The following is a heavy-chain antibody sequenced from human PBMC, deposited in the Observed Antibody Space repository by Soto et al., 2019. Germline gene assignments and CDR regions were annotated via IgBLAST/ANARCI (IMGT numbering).Heavy chain of an antibody. V-gene: IGHV3-23*01. CDR1: GFTFSSYS. CDR2: ISGSGGST. D-gene: IGHD6-13*01. J-gene: IGHJ3*02. CDR3: SKGAGTVFDAFDI. Sequence: GGSLRLSCAASGFTFSSYSMNWVRQAPGKGLEWVSAISGSGGSTYYADSVKGRFTISRDNSKNTLYLQMNSLRAEDTAVYYCSKGAGTVFDAFDIWGQGTMVTVSS.